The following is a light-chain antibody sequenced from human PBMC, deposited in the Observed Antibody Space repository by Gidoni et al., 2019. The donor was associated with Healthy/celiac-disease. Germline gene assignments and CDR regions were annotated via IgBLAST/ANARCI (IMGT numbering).Light chain of an antibody. CDR2: AAS. V-gene: IGKV1-NL1*01. CDR3: QQYYSTPPT. CDR1: QGSSNS. J-gene: IGKJ1*01. Sequence: IQMPHSPSSLAAFVGDRVTITRRASQGSSNSLAWYQQKPGKAPKLLLYAASRLESGVPSRLSGSGSGTDYTLTISSLQPEDFATYYCQQYYSTPPTFGQGTKVEIK.